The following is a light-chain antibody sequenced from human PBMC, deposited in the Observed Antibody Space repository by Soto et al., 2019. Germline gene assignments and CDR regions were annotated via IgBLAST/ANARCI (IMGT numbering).Light chain of an antibody. Sequence: IPMTQSPNTLSASVGDRVSITCRASENANVHLAWYQQKPGNAPKLLIYEASILESGVPSRFSGSGYGTEFTLTITGLLPGDFVTYYCQQYNDLPSFGQGTKV. CDR1: ENANVH. CDR3: QQYNDLPS. CDR2: EAS. V-gene: IGKV1-5*03. J-gene: IGKJ1*01.